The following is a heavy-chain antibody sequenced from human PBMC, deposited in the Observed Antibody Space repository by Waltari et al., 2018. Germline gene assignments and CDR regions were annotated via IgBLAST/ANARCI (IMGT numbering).Heavy chain of an antibody. CDR2: IKQDGSDI. Sequence: EVQLVESGGGLVQPGGSLRLSCLVSGFTFSDYWMSWVRQAPGKGLEWVANIKQDGSDIYYADSVKGRFTISRDNAKNSRYLQMNSLRAEDTAVYYCARDVGNVGGNYWGQGTLVTVSS. V-gene: IGHV3-7*01. J-gene: IGHJ4*02. D-gene: IGHD3-10*01. CDR1: GFTFSDYW. CDR3: ARDVGNVGGNY.